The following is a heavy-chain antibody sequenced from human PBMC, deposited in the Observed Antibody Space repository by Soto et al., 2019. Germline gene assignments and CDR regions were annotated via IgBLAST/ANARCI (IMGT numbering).Heavy chain of an antibody. CDR2: ISWSSCSI. Sequence: GGSLRLSCAASGFTFDDYAMHWVRQAPGKGLEWVSGISWSSCSIGYADSVKGRFTISRDNAKNSLYLQLNSLRAEDTALYYRAKEKARRRRAGSFFDYWGQGTLVTVSS. V-gene: IGHV3-9*01. J-gene: IGHJ4*02. D-gene: IGHD3-10*01. CDR3: AKEKARRRRAGSFFDY. CDR1: GFTFDDYA.